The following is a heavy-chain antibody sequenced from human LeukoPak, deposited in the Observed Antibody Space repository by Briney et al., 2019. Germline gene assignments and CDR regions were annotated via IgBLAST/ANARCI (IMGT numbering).Heavy chain of an antibody. D-gene: IGHD2-15*01. CDR3: ARDRCSGGSCYLGGLDY. CDR1: GFTFSSYS. Sequence: GGSLRHSCAASGFTFSSYSMNWVRQAPGKGLEWVSSISSSSSYIYYADSVKCRFTISRDNAKNSLYLQMNSLRAEDTAVYYCARDRCSGGSCYLGGLDYWGQGTLVTVSS. J-gene: IGHJ4*02. CDR2: ISSSSSYI. V-gene: IGHV3-21*01.